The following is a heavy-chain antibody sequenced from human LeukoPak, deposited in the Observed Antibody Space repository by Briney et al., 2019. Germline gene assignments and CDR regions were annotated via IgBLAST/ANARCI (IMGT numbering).Heavy chain of an antibody. Sequence: ASVKVSCKASGYTFTGYYMHWVRQAPGQGLEWMGWINPNSGGTNYAQKFQGWVTMTRDTSIITAYMELSSLRSDDTAVYYCARAGVTGEGLDYWGQGTLVTVSS. V-gene: IGHV1-2*04. D-gene: IGHD7-27*01. J-gene: IGHJ4*02. CDR2: INPNSGGT. CDR1: GYTFTGYY. CDR3: ARAGVTGEGLDY.